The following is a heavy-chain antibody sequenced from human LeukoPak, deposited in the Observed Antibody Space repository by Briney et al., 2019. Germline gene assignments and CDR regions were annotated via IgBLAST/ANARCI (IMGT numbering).Heavy chain of an antibody. V-gene: IGHV3-23*01. J-gene: IGHJ6*02. CDR3: ARDSADCSGGSCYYYYYGMDV. CDR2: ISGSGGST. D-gene: IGHD2-15*01. CDR1: GFTFSSYA. Sequence: GGSLRLSCAASGFTFSSYAMSWVRQAPGKGLEGVSAISGSGGSTYYADSVKGRFTISRDNSKNTLYLQMNSLRAEGTAVYYCARDSADCSGGSCYYYYYGMDVWGQGTTVTVSS.